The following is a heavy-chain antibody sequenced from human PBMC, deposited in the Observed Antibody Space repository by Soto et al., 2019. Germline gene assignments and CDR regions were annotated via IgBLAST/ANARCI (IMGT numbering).Heavy chain of an antibody. CDR1: GFTFSNYA. D-gene: IGHD6-19*01. CDR3: VKNQGSAWYFDY. J-gene: IGHJ4*02. Sequence: GGSLRLSCAASGFTFSNYAMSWVRQAPGKGLEWVSSISHTGGTTYYADFVKGRFTISRDNSKNTLYLQMNSQRAEDTAVYFCVKNQGSAWYFDYWGQGTLVTVS. CDR2: ISHTGGTT. V-gene: IGHV3-23*01.